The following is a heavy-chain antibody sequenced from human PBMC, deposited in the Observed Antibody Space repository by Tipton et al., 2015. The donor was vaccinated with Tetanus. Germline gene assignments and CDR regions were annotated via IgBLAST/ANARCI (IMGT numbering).Heavy chain of an antibody. CDR2: IIPSLDTA. V-gene: IGHV1-69*09. J-gene: IGHJ4*02. Sequence: QLVQSGAEVKKPGSSVKVSCKASGGTFSSSAITWVRQAPGQGLEWMARIIPSLDTADYSPNFQGRVTVTADKSTTTAYMELSSLRSDDTAVYFCAREQGYFDYWGQGTLVTVSS. CDR1: GGTFSSSA. CDR3: AREQGYFDY.